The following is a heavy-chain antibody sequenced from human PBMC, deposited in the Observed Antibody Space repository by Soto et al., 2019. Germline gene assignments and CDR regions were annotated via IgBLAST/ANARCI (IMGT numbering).Heavy chain of an antibody. CDR3: ARDPWNYVSGWFDP. CDR1: GYTFTSYA. D-gene: IGHD1-7*01. Sequence: QVQLVQSGAEEKKPGASVKVSCKASGYTFTSYAMHWVRQAPGQRLEWMGWINAGNGNTKYSQKFQGRVTITRDTSGSTAYRELSSLRSEDTAVYYCARDPWNYVSGWFDPWGQGTLVTVSS. CDR2: INAGNGNT. V-gene: IGHV1-3*05. J-gene: IGHJ5*02.